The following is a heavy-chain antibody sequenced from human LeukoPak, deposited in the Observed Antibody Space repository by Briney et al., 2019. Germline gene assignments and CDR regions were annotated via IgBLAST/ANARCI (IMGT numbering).Heavy chain of an antibody. D-gene: IGHD1-14*01. CDR1: GYTFTSYG. V-gene: IGHV1-18*01. J-gene: IGHJ5*02. Sequence: VASVNLSCKASGYTFTSYGISWVRQPPGQGLEWMGWISSYNGDTNYAQKLQGRVTMTTDTSTSTAYMELRSLRSDDTAVYYCARDREPSFDPWGQGTLVTVSS. CDR3: ARDREPSFDP. CDR2: ISSYNGDT.